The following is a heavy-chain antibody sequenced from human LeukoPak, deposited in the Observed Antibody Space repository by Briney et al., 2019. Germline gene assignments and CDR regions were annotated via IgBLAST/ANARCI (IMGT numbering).Heavy chain of an antibody. V-gene: IGHV3-21*01. D-gene: IGHD3-10*01. CDR3: AREGRSGYYYSYYMDV. CDR2: ISSTSTYI. CDR1: GFTFSSYS. J-gene: IGHJ6*03. Sequence: GGSLRLSCAAAGFTFSSYSMNWVRQTPGKGLEWVSSISSTSTYINYADSVKGRFTISRDNAKNSLYLQMNSLRAEDTAVYYCAREGRSGYYYSYYMDVWGKGTTVTVSS.